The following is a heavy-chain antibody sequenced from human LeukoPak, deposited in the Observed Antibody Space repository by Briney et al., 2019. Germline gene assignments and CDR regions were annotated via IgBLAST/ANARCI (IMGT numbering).Heavy chain of an antibody. Sequence: GGSLRLSCAASGFTFDDYAMHWVRQAPGKGLEWVSGISWNSGSIGYADSVKGRFTISRDNAKNSLYLQMNSLRAEDTALYYCAKDSVYYYDSSGYSDYWGQGTLVTVSS. D-gene: IGHD3-22*01. CDR3: AKDSVYYYDSSGYSDY. CDR2: ISWNSGSI. J-gene: IGHJ4*02. CDR1: GFTFDDYA. V-gene: IGHV3-9*01.